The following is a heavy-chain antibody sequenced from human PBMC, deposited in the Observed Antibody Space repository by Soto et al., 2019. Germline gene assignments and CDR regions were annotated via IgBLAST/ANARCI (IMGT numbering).Heavy chain of an antibody. Sequence: KSSETLSLTCSVSGGSLSGFPWIWIRQPPGKGLEWVGYIYHTGRSNYNPSLKSRLTISLDMSRNQFSLQLTSVTAADTAIYYCARSGVTGIVIPSHWFDPWGQGTLVTVSS. J-gene: IGHJ5*02. CDR2: IYHTGRS. CDR3: ARSGVTGIVIPSHWFDP. V-gene: IGHV4-59*01. CDR1: GGSLSGFP. D-gene: IGHD2-21*02.